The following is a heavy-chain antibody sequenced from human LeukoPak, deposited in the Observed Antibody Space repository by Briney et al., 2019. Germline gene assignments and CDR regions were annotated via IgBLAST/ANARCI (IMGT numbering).Heavy chain of an antibody. CDR1: GASISGSGYY. D-gene: IGHD1-26*01. CDR3: AKSGGYGLIDY. CDR2: IYSSGCT. J-gene: IGHJ4*02. Sequence: PSETLSLTCTVSGASISGSGYYWGWIRQPPGKGLEWIGSIYSSGCTYYNASLQSRVTISIETSKNQISLRLNSVTAADTAMYYCAKSGGYGLIDYWGQGTLVTVSS. V-gene: IGHV4-39*01.